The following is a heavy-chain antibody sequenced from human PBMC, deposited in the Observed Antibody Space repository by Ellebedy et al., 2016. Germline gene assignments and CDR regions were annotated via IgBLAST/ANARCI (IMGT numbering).Heavy chain of an antibody. J-gene: IGHJ5*02. CDR3: ARGDSSGYYYWFDP. CDR2: IYYSGST. CDR1: GGSISSYY. D-gene: IGHD3-22*01. Sequence: SETLSLXCTVSGGSISSYYWSWIRQPPGKGLEWIGYIYYSGSTNYNPSLKSRVTISVDTSKNQFSLKLSSVTAADTAVYYCARGDSSGYYYWFDPWGQGTLVTVSS. V-gene: IGHV4-59*01.